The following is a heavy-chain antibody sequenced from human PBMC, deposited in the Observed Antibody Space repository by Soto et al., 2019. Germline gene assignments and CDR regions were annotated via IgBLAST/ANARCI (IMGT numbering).Heavy chain of an antibody. Sequence: PGGSLRLSCAASGFTFSSYAMSWVRQAPGKGLEWVSSISDRGQSVFFADSVKGRFTISRDNSNNTLYLQMNSLRADDTAVYYCAAPIGHCGLVRDISFALWGQGTRVTV. CDR3: AAPIGHCGLVRDISFAL. J-gene: IGHJ3*01. V-gene: IGHV3-23*01. CDR2: ISDRGQSV. CDR1: GFTFSSYA. D-gene: IGHD3-9*01.